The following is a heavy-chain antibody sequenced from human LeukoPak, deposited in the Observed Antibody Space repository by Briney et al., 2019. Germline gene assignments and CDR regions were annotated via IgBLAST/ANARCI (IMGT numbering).Heavy chain of an antibody. J-gene: IGHJ4*02. Sequence: GRSLRLSCAASGFIFSNHAMHWVRQAPGKGLEWVTIISYDGSNKYYADSVRGRFTISRDSSKNMLYLQMSSLRSDDTAVYYCARESRITAVGMDNWGQGTLVTVSS. CDR1: GFIFSNHA. D-gene: IGHD6-13*01. CDR2: ISYDGSNK. V-gene: IGHV3-30-3*01. CDR3: ARESRITAVGMDN.